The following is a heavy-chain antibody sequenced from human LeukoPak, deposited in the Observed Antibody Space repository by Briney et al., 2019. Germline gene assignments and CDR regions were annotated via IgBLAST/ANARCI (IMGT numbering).Heavy chain of an antibody. V-gene: IGHV3-23*01. Sequence: GGSLRLSCAAPGFTFSSYAMSWVRQAPGKGLEWVSAISGSGGSTYYADSVKGRFTISRDNSKNTLYLQMNSLRAEDTAVYYCAKDSGRDSSSSGWGQGTLVTVSS. D-gene: IGHD6-6*01. CDR3: AKDSGRDSSSSG. J-gene: IGHJ4*02. CDR2: ISGSGGST. CDR1: GFTFSSYA.